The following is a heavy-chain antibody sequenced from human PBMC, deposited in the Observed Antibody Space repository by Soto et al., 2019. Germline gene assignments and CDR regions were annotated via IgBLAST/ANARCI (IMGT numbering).Heavy chain of an antibody. CDR1: GLTHDDYA. CDR2: ISGNSGSI. CDR3: AKDLGTELRHLLDY. Sequence: EVQLVESGGGLVQPGRSMRLSCAASGLTHDDYAMPGVRQATGKGLELVSGISGNSGSIGSVDSVKGRFTISRDHTKNSLYLQTNSMRAEDTALYSCAKDLGTELRHLLDYCGRVSLVTDYS. V-gene: IGHV3-9*01. J-gene: IGHJ4*02. D-gene: IGHD1-26*01.